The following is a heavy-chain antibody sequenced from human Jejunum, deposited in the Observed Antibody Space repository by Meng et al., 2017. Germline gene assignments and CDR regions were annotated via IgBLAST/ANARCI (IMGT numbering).Heavy chain of an antibody. CDR2: INTRTGGT. CDR3: ARELISYAFDY. V-gene: IGHV1-2*06. CDR1: GYTFTDYY. Sequence: QVQLLQSGAEVKIPGASVKVSCKASGYTFTDYYLYWVRQAPGQGLEWMGRINTRTGGTIYTQKFYGRVTMTRDTSISTAYMELSRLRSDDTAVYYCARELISYAFDYWGQGSLVTVSS. J-gene: IGHJ4*02. D-gene: IGHD1-26*01.